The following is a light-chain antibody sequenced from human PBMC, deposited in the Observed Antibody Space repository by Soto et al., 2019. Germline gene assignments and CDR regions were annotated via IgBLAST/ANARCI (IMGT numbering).Light chain of an antibody. Sequence: QSVLTQPRSVSGSPGQSVTISWTGTSSDVGAYNYVSWYQHYPGRAPKLMIYDVTKRPSGVPDRFSGSKSGNTASLTISGLQAEDEADYYCCSYAGTSTGIFGGGTKLTVL. CDR3: CSYAGTSTGI. V-gene: IGLV2-11*01. CDR1: SSDVGAYNY. J-gene: IGLJ2*01. CDR2: DVT.